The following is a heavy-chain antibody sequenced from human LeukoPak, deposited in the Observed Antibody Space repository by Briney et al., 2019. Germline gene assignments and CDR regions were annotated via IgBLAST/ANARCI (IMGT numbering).Heavy chain of an antibody. CDR1: GFTFSSYG. CDR2: IRYDGSNK. Sequence: GGSLRLSCAASGFTFSSYGMHWVRQAPGKGLEWVAFIRYDGSNKYYADSVKGRFTISRDNSKNTLYLQMNSLRAEDTAVYYCAREGRSARRKFWSGYYDDWGQGTLVTVSS. J-gene: IGHJ4*02. D-gene: IGHD3-3*01. V-gene: IGHV3-30*02. CDR3: AREGRSARRKFWSGYYDD.